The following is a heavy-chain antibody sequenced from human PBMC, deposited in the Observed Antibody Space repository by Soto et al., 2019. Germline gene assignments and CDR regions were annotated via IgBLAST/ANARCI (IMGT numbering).Heavy chain of an antibody. CDR2: IYPSDSDT. Sequence: GESLKISCKGSGYNFAGYRIAWVRQMPGKGLELMGIIYPSDSDTRYRPSFQGQVTISADKSISSAYLQWSSLGASDTAMYYCARDAPYPQGRWLNLDLWGQGTLVTVSS. J-gene: IGHJ5*02. D-gene: IGHD3-10*01. CDR1: GYNFAGYR. V-gene: IGHV5-51*01. CDR3: ARDAPYPQGRWLNLDL.